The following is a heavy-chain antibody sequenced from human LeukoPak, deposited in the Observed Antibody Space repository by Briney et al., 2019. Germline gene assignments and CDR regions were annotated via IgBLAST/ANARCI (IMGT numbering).Heavy chain of an antibody. J-gene: IGHJ4*02. Sequence: SVKVSCKASGGTFSSYAISWVRQAPGQGLEWMGGIIPIFGTANYAQKFQDRVTMTTDPSTSTAYMELRSLRSDVTAVYYCARGLFCSFTTCYTGDYWGQGTLVTVSS. V-gene: IGHV1-69*05. CDR2: IIPIFGTA. CDR3: ARGLFCSFTTCYTGDY. CDR1: GGTFSSYA. D-gene: IGHD2-2*01.